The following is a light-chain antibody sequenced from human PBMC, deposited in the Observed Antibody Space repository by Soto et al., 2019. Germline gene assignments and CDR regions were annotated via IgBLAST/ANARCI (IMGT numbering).Light chain of an antibody. CDR1: QSVSSN. CDR2: GAS. V-gene: IGKV3-15*01. CDR3: QQYNNWPPLPYQNP. J-gene: IGKJ2*01. Sequence: EIVMTQSPATLSVSPGERATLSCRASQSVSSNLAWYQQKPGQAPRLLIYGASTRATGIPARFSGSGSGTEFTLNISSLQSEDFAVYYCQQYNNWPPLPYQNPFGQGTKLEIK.